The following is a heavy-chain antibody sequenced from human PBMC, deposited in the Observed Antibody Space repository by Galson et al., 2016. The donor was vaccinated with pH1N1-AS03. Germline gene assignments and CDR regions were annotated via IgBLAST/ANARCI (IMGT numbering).Heavy chain of an antibody. J-gene: IGHJ4*02. CDR1: GFTFSDYW. CDR3: ARDFGYVFDY. Sequence: SLRLSCADSGFTFSDYWMSWVRQAPGKGLEWVANIGQDGSEKYYVDSVKGRFTISRDNAKKSLYLQMNSLRAEDTAVYYYARDFGYVFDYWGQGTLVTVSP. CDR2: IGQDGSEK. V-gene: IGHV3-7*01. D-gene: IGHD5-12*01.